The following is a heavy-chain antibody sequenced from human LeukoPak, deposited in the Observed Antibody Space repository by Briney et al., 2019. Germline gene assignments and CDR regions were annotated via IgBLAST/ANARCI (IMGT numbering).Heavy chain of an antibody. CDR1: GFTFDDYA. V-gene: IGHV3-9*01. D-gene: IGHD6-19*01. J-gene: IGHJ4*02. CDR3: AKPDSSGWYYFDY. CDR2: ISWNSGSI. Sequence: GGSLRLSCAASGFTFDDYAMHWVWQAPGKGLGWVSGISWNSGSIGYADSVKGRFTISRDNAKNSLYLQMNSLRAEDTALYYCAKPDSSGWYYFDYWGQGTLVTVSS.